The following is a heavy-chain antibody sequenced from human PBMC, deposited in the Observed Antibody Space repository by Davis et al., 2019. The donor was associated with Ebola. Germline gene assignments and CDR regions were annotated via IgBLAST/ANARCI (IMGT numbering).Heavy chain of an antibody. CDR3: ARDSDDYSFDY. CDR1: GFTFSNYA. J-gene: IGHJ4*02. CDR2: ISSSSGST. Sequence: GGSLRLSCAASGFTFSNYAMNWVRQAPGKGLEWVSAISSSSGSTYYVGSVKGRFTISRDNSKNTLYLQMNSLRPEDTAVYYCARDSDDYSFDYWGQGTLVTVSS. V-gene: IGHV3-23*01. D-gene: IGHD4-11*01.